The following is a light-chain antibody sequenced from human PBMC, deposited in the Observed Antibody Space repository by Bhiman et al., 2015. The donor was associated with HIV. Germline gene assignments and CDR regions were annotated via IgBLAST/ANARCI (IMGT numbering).Light chain of an antibody. Sequence: QSVLTQPPSASGTPGQRVTISCSGSSSNIGSNTVNWYQQFPGTAPKLLIYRNNQRPSGVPDRFSGSKSGTSASLAISGLQAEDEADYHCAVWDDSLNGYVFGTGTRYTVV. V-gene: IGLV1-44*01. CDR1: SSNIGSNT. CDR3: AVWDDSLNGYV. CDR2: RNN. J-gene: IGLJ1*01.